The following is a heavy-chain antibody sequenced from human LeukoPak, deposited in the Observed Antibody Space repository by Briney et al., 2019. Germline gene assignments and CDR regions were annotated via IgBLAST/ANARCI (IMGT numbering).Heavy chain of an antibody. V-gene: IGHV3-30*18. Sequence: GGSLRLSCAASGFTFSSYGMHWVRQAPGKGLEWVAVISYDGSNKYYADSVKGRFTISRDNSKNTLYLQMNSLRAEDTAVYYCAKDGDVDTAMVFDYWGQGTLVTVSS. CDR1: GFTFSSYG. D-gene: IGHD5-18*01. CDR3: AKDGDVDTAMVFDY. J-gene: IGHJ4*02. CDR2: ISYDGSNK.